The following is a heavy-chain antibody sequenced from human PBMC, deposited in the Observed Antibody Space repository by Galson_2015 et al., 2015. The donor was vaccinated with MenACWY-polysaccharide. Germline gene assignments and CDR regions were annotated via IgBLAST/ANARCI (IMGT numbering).Heavy chain of an antibody. CDR1: GASISSTSYY. CDR3: ARRTHRYRNYFEH. D-gene: IGHD5-18*01. Sequence: SETLPLTCSVSGASISSTSYYWGWIRQSPGKGLEWIGSTHQSGSTYYNPSLQSRVTVSVDTAKNQFSLMVNSVTAADTAVYYCARRTHRYRNYFEHWGQGTPVTVSS. CDR2: THQSGST. V-gene: IGHV4-39*01. J-gene: IGHJ4*02.